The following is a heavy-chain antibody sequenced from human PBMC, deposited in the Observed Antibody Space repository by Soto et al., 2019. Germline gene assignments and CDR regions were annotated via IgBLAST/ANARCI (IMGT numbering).Heavy chain of an antibody. CDR1: GFSLSTNGVG. J-gene: IGHJ4*02. CDR3: VHRRGSSSWYLFSDY. D-gene: IGHD6-13*01. V-gene: IGHV2-5*02. Sequence: SGPTLVHPTQTLTLTCTFSGFSLSTNGVGVGWIRQPPGKALEWLALIYWDDDKRYSPSLKSRLTITKDTSKNQVVLTMTNMDPVDTATYYCVHRRGSSSWYLFSDYRGQGTLGTVSS. CDR2: IYWDDDK.